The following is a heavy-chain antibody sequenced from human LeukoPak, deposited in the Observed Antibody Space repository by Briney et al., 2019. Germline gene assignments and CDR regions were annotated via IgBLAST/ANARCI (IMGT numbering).Heavy chain of an antibody. D-gene: IGHD3-22*01. CDR3: ARAYSSATPLDY. Sequence: ASVKVSCKASGYSFTTYYMQWVRQPPGQGLEWMGMIYPSGGSTTYAQKFQDRVTLTRDTSTSTVYMELRSLRSEDTAMYYCARAYSSATPLDYWGQGTLITVSS. CDR1: GYSFTTYY. CDR2: IYPSGGST. J-gene: IGHJ4*02. V-gene: IGHV1-46*01.